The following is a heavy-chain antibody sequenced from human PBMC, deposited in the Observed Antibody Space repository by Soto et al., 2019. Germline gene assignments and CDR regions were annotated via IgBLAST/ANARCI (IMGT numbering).Heavy chain of an antibody. D-gene: IGHD2-2*01. CDR2: IIPISDTT. V-gene: IGHV1-69*01. CDR3: ARSQGSSTSLEIYYYYYYGMDV. J-gene: IGHJ6*02. CDR1: GGTFSSYA. Sequence: QVQLVQSGAEVKKPGSSVKVSCKASGGTFSSYAISWVRQAPGQGLEWMGGIIPISDTTNYAQTFQGRVTITADESTSTDYMELSSLRSEDTAVYYCARSQGSSTSLEIYYYYYYGMDVWGQGTTVTVSS.